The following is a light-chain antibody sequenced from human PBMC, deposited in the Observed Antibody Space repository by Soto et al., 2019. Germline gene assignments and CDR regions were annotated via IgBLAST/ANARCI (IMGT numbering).Light chain of an antibody. J-gene: IGLJ2*01. Sequence: QSVLTQPPSASGTPGQRVTISCSGNSSNIGINTVNWYQQVPGTAPKLLIYRNHQRPSGVPDRFSGSKSGTSASLAISGLQSADEADYYWATWDDSLRGRVFGGGTKLTVL. V-gene: IGLV1-44*01. CDR2: RNH. CDR1: SSNIGINT. CDR3: ATWDDSLRGRV.